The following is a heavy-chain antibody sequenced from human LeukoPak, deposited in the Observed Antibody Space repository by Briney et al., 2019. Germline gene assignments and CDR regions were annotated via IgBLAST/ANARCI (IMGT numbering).Heavy chain of an antibody. V-gene: IGHV1-2*02. CDR2: ISPNSGGT. Sequence: ASVKVSCKASGYTFTGYYMHWVRQAPGQGLEWMGWISPNSGGTNYAQKFQGRVTMTRDTSISTAYMELSRLRSDDTAVYYCAKDRWTEVDAFDIWGQGTMVTVSS. CDR3: AKDRWTEVDAFDI. J-gene: IGHJ3*02. D-gene: IGHD1-1*01. CDR1: GYTFTGYY.